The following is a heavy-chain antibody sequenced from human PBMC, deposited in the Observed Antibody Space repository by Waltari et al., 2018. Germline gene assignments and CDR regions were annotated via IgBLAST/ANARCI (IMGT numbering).Heavy chain of an antibody. CDR3: ARLSYDFWSGYYTY. V-gene: IGHV4-34*01. CDR1: GGSFSGYY. J-gene: IGHJ4*02. D-gene: IGHD3-3*01. CDR2: INHRGST. Sequence: QVQLQQWGAGLLMPSETLSLTCAVYGGSFSGYYWSWIRQPPGKGLEWIGEINHRGSTNYHPSLKSRVNKSVDTSKNQFSLKLSSVTAADTAVYYCARLSYDFWSGYYTYWGQGTLVTVSS.